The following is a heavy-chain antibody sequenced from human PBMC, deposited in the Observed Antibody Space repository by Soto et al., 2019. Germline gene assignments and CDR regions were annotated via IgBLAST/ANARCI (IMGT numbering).Heavy chain of an antibody. Sequence: GSLRLSCAASGFTFSSYGMHWVRQAPGKGLEWVAVISYDGSNKYYADSVKGRFTISRDNSKNTLYLQMNSLRAEDTALYYCAKGLIGYYYGMDVWGQGTTVTVSS. J-gene: IGHJ6*02. CDR3: AKGLIGYYYGMDV. CDR2: ISYDGSNK. CDR1: GFTFSSYG. D-gene: IGHD2-21*01. V-gene: IGHV3-30*18.